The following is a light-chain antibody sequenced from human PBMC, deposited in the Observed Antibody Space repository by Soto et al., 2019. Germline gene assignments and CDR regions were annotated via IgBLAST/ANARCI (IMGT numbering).Light chain of an antibody. V-gene: IGKV3D-7*01. J-gene: IGKJ4*01. CDR2: GAS. Sequence: PGERVTLSCRASQSVSSSYLTWYQQKPGQAPRLLIYGASTRATSIPARFGGSGSGTDFTLTISSLQPEDFAVYYCQQDYNLPLTFGGGTKVEIK. CDR1: QSVSSSY. CDR3: QQDYNLPLT.